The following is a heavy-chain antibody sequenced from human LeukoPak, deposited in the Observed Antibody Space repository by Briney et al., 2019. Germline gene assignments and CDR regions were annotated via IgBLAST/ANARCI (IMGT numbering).Heavy chain of an antibody. D-gene: IGHD3-9*01. Sequence: GGSLRLSCAASGFTFSSYGMHWVRQAPGKGLEWVAVIWYDGSNKYYADSVKGRFTISRDNSKNTLYLQMNSLRAEDTAVYYCARGTYYDILTGPPDYWGQGTLVTVSS. J-gene: IGHJ4*02. CDR2: IWYDGSNK. V-gene: IGHV3-33*01. CDR3: ARGTYYDILTGPPDY. CDR1: GFTFSSYG.